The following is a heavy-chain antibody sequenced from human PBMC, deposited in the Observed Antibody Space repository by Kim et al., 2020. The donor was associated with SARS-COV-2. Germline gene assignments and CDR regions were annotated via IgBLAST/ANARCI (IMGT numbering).Heavy chain of an antibody. CDR1: GGSISSYY. Sequence: SETLSLTCTVSGGSISSYYWSWIRQPPGKGLEWIGYIYYSGSTNYNPSIKSRVTISVDTSKNQFSLKLSSVTAADTAMYFCARTYYFGSGSYYKPYYYYYGMDVWGQGTTVTVSS. CDR2: IYYSGST. CDR3: ARTYYFGSGSYYKPYYYYYGMDV. J-gene: IGHJ6*02. V-gene: IGHV4-59*01. D-gene: IGHD3-10*01.